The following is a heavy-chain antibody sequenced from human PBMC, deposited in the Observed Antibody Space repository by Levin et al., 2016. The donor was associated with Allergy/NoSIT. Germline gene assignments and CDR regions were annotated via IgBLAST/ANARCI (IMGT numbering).Heavy chain of an antibody. Sequence: RQAPGKGLEWVGYIYYSGSTYYNPSLKSRVTISLDTSKNHFSLNLSSVTAADTAVYYCARGRGNCFDPWGQGTLVTVSS. J-gene: IGHJ5*02. CDR3: ARGRGNCFDP. CDR2: IYYSGST. V-gene: IGHV4-31*02.